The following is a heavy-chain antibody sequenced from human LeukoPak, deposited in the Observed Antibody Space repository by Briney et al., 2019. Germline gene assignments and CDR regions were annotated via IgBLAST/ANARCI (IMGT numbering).Heavy chain of an antibody. D-gene: IGHD3-3*01. CDR1: GYTLTELS. CDR3: ARCGSYDFWSGYLMDV. V-gene: IGHV1-24*01. Sequence: ASVKVSCKVSGYTLTELSMHWVRQAPGKGLEWMGGFDPEDGETIYAQKFQGRVTITTDESTSTAYMELSSLRSEDTAVYYCARCGSYDFWSGYLMDVWGKGTTVTVSS. J-gene: IGHJ6*03. CDR2: FDPEDGET.